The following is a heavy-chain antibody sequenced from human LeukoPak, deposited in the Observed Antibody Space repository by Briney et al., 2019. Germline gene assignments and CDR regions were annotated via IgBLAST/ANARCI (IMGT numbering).Heavy chain of an antibody. CDR1: GGSISSSSYY. CDR3: ARDRPLWFGEKGWLDP. D-gene: IGHD3-10*01. V-gene: IGHV4-39*07. CDR2: IYYSGST. Sequence: PSETLSLTCTVSGGSISSSSYYWGWIRQPPGKGLEWIGSIYYSGSTYYNPSLKSRVTISVDTSKNQFSLKLSSVTAADTAVYYCARDRPLWFGEKGWLDPWGQGTLVTVSS. J-gene: IGHJ5*02.